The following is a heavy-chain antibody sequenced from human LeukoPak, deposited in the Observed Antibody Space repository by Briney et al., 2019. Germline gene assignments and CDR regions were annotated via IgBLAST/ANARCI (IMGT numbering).Heavy chain of an antibody. CDR1: GYTFTSYD. J-gene: IGHJ5*02. V-gene: IGHV1-8*01. Sequence: GASVKVSCKASGYTFTSYDINWVRQATGQGLEWMGWMNPNSGNTGYAQKFQGRVTMTRNTSISTAYMELSSLRSEGTAVYYCARGSLTSYLWFGELANNWFDPWGQGTLVTVSS. CDR2: MNPNSGNT. CDR3: ARGSLTSYLWFGELANNWFDP. D-gene: IGHD3-10*01.